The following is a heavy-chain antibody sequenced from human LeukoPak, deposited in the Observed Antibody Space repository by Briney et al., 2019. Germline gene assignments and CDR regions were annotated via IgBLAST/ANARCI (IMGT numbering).Heavy chain of an antibody. CDR2: IYPGDSDT. D-gene: IGHD3-10*01. CDR3: ARHSGPQWPGDAFDI. Sequence: GESLKISCKGSGYSFTSYWIGWVRQMPGKGLEWMGIIYPGDSDTRYSPSFQGQVTISADKSTSTAYLQWSSLKASGTAMYYCARHSGPQWPGDAFDIWGQGTMVTVSS. J-gene: IGHJ3*02. V-gene: IGHV5-51*01. CDR1: GYSFTSYW.